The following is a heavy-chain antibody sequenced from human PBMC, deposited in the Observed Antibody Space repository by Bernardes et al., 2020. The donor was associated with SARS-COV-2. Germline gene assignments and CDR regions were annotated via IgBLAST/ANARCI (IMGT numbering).Heavy chain of an antibody. Sequence: ASVKVSCKASGYTFTGHYIHWVRQAHGQGLEWMGWIDPKSGGTNVAQRFQGSVTMTRDTSINTAYMELTGLKSNDTAVYYCAKDARGGSHRFYYGMDVWGQGTTVTVSS. D-gene: IGHD3-10*01. V-gene: IGHV1-2*04. J-gene: IGHJ6*02. CDR1: GYTFTGHY. CDR3: AKDARGGSHRFYYGMDV. CDR2: IDPKSGGT.